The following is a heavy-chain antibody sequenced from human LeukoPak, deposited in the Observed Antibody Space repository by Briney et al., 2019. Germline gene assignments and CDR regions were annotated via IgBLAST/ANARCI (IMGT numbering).Heavy chain of an antibody. CDR1: GLTFSSYW. V-gene: IGHV3-74*01. J-gene: IGHJ6*03. CDR2: INSDGSTT. CDR3: ARDRRLWNMDV. D-gene: IGHD4/OR15-4a*01. Sequence: GGSLRLSCAASGLTFSSYWMHWVRQAPGKGLVWVSRINSDGSTTTYADSVKGRFTISRDNAKNTLYLQMNSRRAEDTAVYYCARDRRLWNMDVWGTGTTVTISS.